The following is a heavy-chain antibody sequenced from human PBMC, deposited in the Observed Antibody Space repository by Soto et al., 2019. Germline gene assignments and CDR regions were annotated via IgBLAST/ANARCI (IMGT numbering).Heavy chain of an antibody. D-gene: IGHD3-16*02. CDR3: AREDLGELSSYYYYYGMDV. CDR2: ISSSSSTI. J-gene: IGHJ6*02. Sequence: PGGSLRLSCAASGFTFSSYSMNWVRQAPGKGLEWVSYISSSSSTIYYADSVKGRFTISRDNAKNSLYLQMNSLRDEDTAVYYCAREDLGELSSYYYYYGMDVWGQGTTVTVSS. CDR1: GFTFSSYS. V-gene: IGHV3-48*02.